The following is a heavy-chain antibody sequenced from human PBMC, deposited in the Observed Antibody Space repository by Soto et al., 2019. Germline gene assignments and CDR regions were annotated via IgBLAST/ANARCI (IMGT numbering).Heavy chain of an antibody. V-gene: IGHV3-23*01. Sequence: GGSLRLSGAASGFTFSSNAMRWVRRAPGNGLEWVSGLSGSGASTYYADSVKGRFTISRDNSKNTLYLQMNSLRAEDTAVYYCAKGQHYYDSSGYYDYWGQGTLVTVSS. J-gene: IGHJ4*02. CDR3: AKGQHYYDSSGYYDY. D-gene: IGHD3-22*01. CDR2: LSGSGAST. CDR1: GFTFSSNA.